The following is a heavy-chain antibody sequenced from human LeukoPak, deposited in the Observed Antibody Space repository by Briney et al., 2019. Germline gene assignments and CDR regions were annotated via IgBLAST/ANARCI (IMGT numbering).Heavy chain of an antibody. CDR1: GYTFTGYY. V-gene: IGHV1-2*02. D-gene: IGHD2-2*01. Sequence: ASVKVSCKTSGYTFTGYYMHWVRQAPGQGLEWMGWINPNSGGTNYAQKFQGRVTMTRDTSISTAYMELSSLRSDDTAVYNCARVVTPRYCTSPTCYWKGWFDPWGQGTLVTVSS. CDR3: ARVVTPRYCTSPTCYWKGWFDP. CDR2: INPNSGGT. J-gene: IGHJ5*02.